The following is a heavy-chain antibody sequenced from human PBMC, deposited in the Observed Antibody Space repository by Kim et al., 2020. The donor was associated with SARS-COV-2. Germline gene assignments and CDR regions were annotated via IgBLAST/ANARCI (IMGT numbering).Heavy chain of an antibody. Sequence: SKKYYADSGKGRFTISRDNSKNTLYLQMNSLRAEDTAVYYCARGGGSYMDVWGKGTTVTVSS. CDR2: SKK. CDR3: ARGGGSYMDV. J-gene: IGHJ6*03. V-gene: IGHV3-30-3*01. D-gene: IGHD3-16*01.